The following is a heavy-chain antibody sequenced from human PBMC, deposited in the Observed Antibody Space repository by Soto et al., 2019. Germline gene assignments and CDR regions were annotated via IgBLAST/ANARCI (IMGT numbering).Heavy chain of an antibody. V-gene: IGHV1-69*01. CDR1: GGTFSSYA. CDR3: ARVRGDYSNYHSVFPYGMDV. Sequence: QVQLVQSGAEVKKPGSSVKVSCKASGGTFSSYAISWVRQAPGQGLEWMGGIIPIFGTANYAQKFQGRVTITADESTSKAYMELSSLRSEDTAVYYCARVRGDYSNYHSVFPYGMDVWGQGTTVTVSS. J-gene: IGHJ6*02. CDR2: IIPIFGTA. D-gene: IGHD4-4*01.